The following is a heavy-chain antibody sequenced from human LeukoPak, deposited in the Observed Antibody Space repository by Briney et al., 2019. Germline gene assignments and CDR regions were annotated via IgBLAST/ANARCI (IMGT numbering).Heavy chain of an antibody. D-gene: IGHD2-2*01. CDR3: AREPAAENYFDY. CDR2: IIPIFGTA. CDR1: GGTFSSYA. J-gene: IGHJ4*02. Sequence: GSSVKVSCKASGGTFSSYAISWVRQAPGQGLEWVGGIIPIFGTANYAQKFQGRVTITADKSTSTAYMELSSLRSEDTAVYYCAREPAAENYFDYWGQGTLVTVSS. V-gene: IGHV1-69*06.